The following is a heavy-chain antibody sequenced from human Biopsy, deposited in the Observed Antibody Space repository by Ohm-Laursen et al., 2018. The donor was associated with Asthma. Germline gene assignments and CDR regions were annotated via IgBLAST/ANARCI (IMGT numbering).Heavy chain of an antibody. J-gene: IGHJ4*02. CDR3: VRHQYSSSWSTFDY. CDR1: SGSGGYMRSGNYY. V-gene: IGHV4-39*01. D-gene: IGHD3-22*01. Sequence: SETLSLTCSLSSGSGGYMRSGNYYWGWIRQPPGKGLEWIGCMYYGETTYYSPSLKSRVPISVTTSKNQFSLILSFVTAADTAVYFCVRHQYSSSWSTFDYWGQGALVTVSS. CDR2: MYYGETT.